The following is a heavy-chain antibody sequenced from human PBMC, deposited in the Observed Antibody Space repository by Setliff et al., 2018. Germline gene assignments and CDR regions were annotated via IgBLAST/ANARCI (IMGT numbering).Heavy chain of an antibody. CDR3: ARGRMRGSCSGTSCTYDPFDI. CDR2: IYYDGRT. J-gene: IGHJ3*02. V-gene: IGHV4-39*07. D-gene: IGHD2-2*01. Sequence: SETLSLTCSVSGGSISRSSYYWTWIRQPPGKGLEWIASIYYDGRTFAHPSVRGRVTISVDTSKNQFSLILRSVTAADTAVYYCARGRMRGSCSGTSCTYDPFDIWGQGTPVTVSS. CDR1: GGSISRSSYY.